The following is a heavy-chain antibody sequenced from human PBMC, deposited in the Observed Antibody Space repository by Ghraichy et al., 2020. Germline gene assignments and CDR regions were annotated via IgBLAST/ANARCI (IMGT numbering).Heavy chain of an antibody. CDR3: ASTPPHLATIGAFDY. D-gene: IGHD1/OR15-1a*01. J-gene: IGHJ4*02. CDR1: GGSISSSSYY. Sequence: SETLSLTCTVSGGSISSSSYYWVWMRQPPGKGLEWIGTIYYSGTTYYNPSLKSRVTISIDTSKNQFSLKLTSVTAADTAVYYCASTPPHLATIGAFDYWGQGTLVTVSS. CDR2: IYYSGTT. V-gene: IGHV4-39*01.